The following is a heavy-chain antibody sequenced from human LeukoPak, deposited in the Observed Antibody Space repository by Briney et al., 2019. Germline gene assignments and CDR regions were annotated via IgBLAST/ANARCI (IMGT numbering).Heavy chain of an antibody. J-gene: IGHJ6*02. D-gene: IGHD2-2*01. CDR2: IYYSGST. Sequence: PSETLSLTCTVSGGSISSYYWSWIRQPPGKGLEWIGYIYYSGSTNYNPSLKSRVTISVDTSKNQFSLKLSSVTAADTAVYYCARRPCSSTSCPMDVWGQGTTVTVSS. CDR1: GGSISSYY. CDR3: ARRPCSSTSCPMDV. V-gene: IGHV4-59*08.